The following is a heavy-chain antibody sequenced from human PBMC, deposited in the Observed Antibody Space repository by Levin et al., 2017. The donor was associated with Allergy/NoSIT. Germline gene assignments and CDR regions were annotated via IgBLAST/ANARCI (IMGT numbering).Heavy chain of an antibody. D-gene: IGHD1-26*01. CDR2: IKSKTDGGTT. V-gene: IGHV3-15*01. CDR3: TTDPSGGSYYVDAFDS. CDR1: GFTFSNAW. Sequence: PGGSLRLSCAASGFTFSNAWMSWVRQAPGKGLEWVGRIKSKTDGGTTDYAAPVKGRFTISRDDSKNTLYLQMNSLKTEDTAVYYCTTDPSGGSYYVDAFDSWGQGTMVTVSS. J-gene: IGHJ3*02.